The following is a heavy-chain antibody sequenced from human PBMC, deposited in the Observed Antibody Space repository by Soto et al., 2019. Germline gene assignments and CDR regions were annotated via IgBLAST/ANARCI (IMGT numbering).Heavy chain of an antibody. Sequence: QLHLVQSGAVVKKPGASVTVSCSASGYPVTAYYMHWVRQAPGRGLEWMGGINPATGAAKYTQTFQGRGTLAREPSPGTGFMELSGLNSWDPAVFYWARGGGVGVAGSAAFDMWGQGTLVTVSS. V-gene: IGHV1-2*02. CDR3: ARGGGVGVAGSAAFDM. J-gene: IGHJ3*02. CDR1: GYPVTAYY. CDR2: INPATGAA. D-gene: IGHD3-3*01.